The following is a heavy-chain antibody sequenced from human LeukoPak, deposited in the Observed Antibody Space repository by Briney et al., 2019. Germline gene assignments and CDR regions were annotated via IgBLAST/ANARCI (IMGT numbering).Heavy chain of an antibody. Sequence: GGSLRLSCAASGFTFSDSWMSWVRQAPGKGLEWVANMNQDGSAKGYVDTVKGRFTISRDNARNSLYLQMSSLRPEDTAVYYCATYTHWVAGDVWGQGTTVTVS. CDR3: ATYTHWVAGDV. D-gene: IGHD3-16*01. J-gene: IGHJ6*02. CDR1: GFTFSDSW. CDR2: MNQDGSAK. V-gene: IGHV3-7*01.